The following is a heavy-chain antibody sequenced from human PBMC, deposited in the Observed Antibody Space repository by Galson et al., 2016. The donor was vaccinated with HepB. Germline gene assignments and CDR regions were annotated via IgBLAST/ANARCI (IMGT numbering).Heavy chain of an antibody. CDR1: GYTFSAYY. CDR3: ARGTGTGGYFDY. V-gene: IGHV1-46*01. CDR2: INPRDGST. D-gene: IGHD3/OR15-3a*01. J-gene: IGHJ4*02. Sequence: KVSCKASGYTFSAYYIHWVRQAPGQGLEWMGKINPRDGSTSDAQEFLGRVTMTRDRSTTTVYMELSNLKSDDTAVYYCARGTGTGGYFDYWGQGTLVTVSS.